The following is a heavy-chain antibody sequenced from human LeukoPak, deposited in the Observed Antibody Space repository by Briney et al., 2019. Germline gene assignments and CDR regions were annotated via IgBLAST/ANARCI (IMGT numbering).Heavy chain of an antibody. D-gene: IGHD5/OR15-5a*01. V-gene: IGHV1-2*02. Sequence: ASVTVSFTASGYTFTGYYMHWVRQAPGQGLEWMGWINPNSGGTNYSQKFQGRVTMTRDTSISTAYMELSRLRSDDTAVYYCARESIYYYEDRGGMVGGMDVWGQGTTVTVSS. CDR2: INPNSGGT. J-gene: IGHJ6*02. CDR3: ARESIYYYEDRGGMVGGMDV. CDR1: GYTFTGYY.